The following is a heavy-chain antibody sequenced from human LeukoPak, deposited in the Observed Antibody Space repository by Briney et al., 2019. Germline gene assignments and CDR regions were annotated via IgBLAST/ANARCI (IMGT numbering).Heavy chain of an antibody. J-gene: IGHJ4*02. V-gene: IGHV4-4*02. CDR3: ARDLTLIWSGYPVGAIDY. D-gene: IGHD3-3*01. CDR2: IYHSGST. Sequence: SGTLSLTCAVSGGSISSSNWWSWVRQPPGKGLEWIGEIYHSGSTNYNPSLKSRVTISVDTSKNQFSLKLSSVTAADTAVYYCARDLTLIWSGYPVGAIDYWGQGTLVTVSS. CDR1: GGSISSSNW.